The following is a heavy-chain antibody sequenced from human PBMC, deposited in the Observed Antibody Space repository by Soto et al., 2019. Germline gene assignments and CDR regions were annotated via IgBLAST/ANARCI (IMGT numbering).Heavy chain of an antibody. Sequence: AVGSLRLSCAAAGFTFSSYGMHWVRQAPGKGLEWVAVISYDGSNKYYADSVKGRFTISRDNSKNTLYLQMNSLRAEDTAVYYCAKVGTAMAVYYYGMDVWGQGTTVTVSS. CDR1: GFTFSSYG. V-gene: IGHV3-30*18. J-gene: IGHJ6*02. D-gene: IGHD5-18*01. CDR3: AKVGTAMAVYYYGMDV. CDR2: ISYDGSNK.